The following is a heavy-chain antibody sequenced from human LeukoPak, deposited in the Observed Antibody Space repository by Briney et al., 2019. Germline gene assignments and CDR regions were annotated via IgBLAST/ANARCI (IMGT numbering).Heavy chain of an antibody. V-gene: IGHV3-43*01. CDR1: GFTFDDYT. Sequence: GGSLRLSCAASGFTFDDYTMHWVRQAPGKGLEWVSLISWDGGSTYYADSVKGRFTISRDNSKNSLYLQMNSLRTEDTALYYCAKPYCSSTSCRNSFDYWGQGTLVTVSS. CDR2: ISWDGGST. D-gene: IGHD2-2*01. J-gene: IGHJ4*02. CDR3: AKPYCSSTSCRNSFDY.